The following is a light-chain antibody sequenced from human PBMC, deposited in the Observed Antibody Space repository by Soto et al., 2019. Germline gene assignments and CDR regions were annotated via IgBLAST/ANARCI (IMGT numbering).Light chain of an antibody. CDR2: EVS. CDR3: FSYTSSGTYV. Sequence: SVLTQPASVSGSTGQSITISSTETGSDGGNYKYVSWYQQHPGKAPKLMIYEVSNRPSGVSNRFSGSKSGNTASLTISGLQAEDETDYYCFSYTSSGTYVFGTGTKVTVL. V-gene: IGLV2-14*01. J-gene: IGLJ1*01. CDR1: GSDGGNYKY.